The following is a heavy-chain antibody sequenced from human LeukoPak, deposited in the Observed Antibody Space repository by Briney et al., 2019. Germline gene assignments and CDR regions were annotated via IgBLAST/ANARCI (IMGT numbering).Heavy chain of an antibody. J-gene: IGHJ5*02. D-gene: IGHD2-2*01. Sequence: ASVKVSCKASGYTFTGYYMHWVRQAPGQGLEWMGRINPNSGGTNYAQKFQGRVTMTRDTSISTAYMELSRLRSDDTAVYYCARVRFVVVPAAMKVGGWFDPWGQGTLVTVSS. CDR1: GYTFTGYY. CDR2: INPNSGGT. V-gene: IGHV1-2*06. CDR3: ARVRFVVVPAAMKVGGWFDP.